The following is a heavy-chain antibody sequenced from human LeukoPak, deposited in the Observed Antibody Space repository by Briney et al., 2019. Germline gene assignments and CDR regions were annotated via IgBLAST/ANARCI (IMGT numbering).Heavy chain of an antibody. Sequence: GGSLRLSCAASGFTFNSYPMRWVRQAPGKGLEWVSSITDSGDGTNYADSVKGRFTISRDNSRNTLFLQMNSLRVEDTAVYYCARGCGRPWRCFADWGQGTLVCVSS. V-gene: IGHV3-23*01. CDR3: ARGCGRPWRCFAD. CDR2: ITDSGDGT. J-gene: IGHJ4*02. D-gene: IGHD1-26*01. CDR1: GFTFNSYP.